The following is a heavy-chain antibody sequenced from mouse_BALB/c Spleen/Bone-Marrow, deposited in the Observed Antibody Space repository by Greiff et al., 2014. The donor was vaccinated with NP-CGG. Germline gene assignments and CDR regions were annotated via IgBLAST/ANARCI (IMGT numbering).Heavy chain of an antibody. CDR3: ARYDYGVYFDY. CDR2: IDPANGNT. CDR1: GFNIKDTY. V-gene: IGHV14-3*02. J-gene: IGHJ2*01. Sequence: VQLQQSGAELVKPGASVKLSCTASGFNIKDTYMHWVKQRPEQGLEWIGRIDPANGNTKYDPKFQGKATMTADTSSNTAYLQLSSLTSEDTAVYYCARYDYGVYFDYWGQGTTLTVSS. D-gene: IGHD2-4*01.